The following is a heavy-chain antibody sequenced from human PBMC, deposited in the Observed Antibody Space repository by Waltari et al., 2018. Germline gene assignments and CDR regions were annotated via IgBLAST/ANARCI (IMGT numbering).Heavy chain of an antibody. V-gene: IGHV4-59*01. J-gene: IGHJ4*02. CDR2: IYYSGST. D-gene: IGHD3-22*01. Sequence: QVQLQESGPGLVKPSETLSLTCTVSGGSISSYYWSWIRQPPGKGLEWIGYIYYSGSTNYTPSLKSRVTISVDTSKNQFSLKLSSVTAADTAVYYCAREGYDSSGYYIPGGYWGQGTLVTVSS. CDR3: AREGYDSSGYYIPGGY. CDR1: GGSISSYY.